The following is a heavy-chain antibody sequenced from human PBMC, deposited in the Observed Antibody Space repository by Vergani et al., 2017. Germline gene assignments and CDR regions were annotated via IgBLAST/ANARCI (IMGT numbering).Heavy chain of an antibody. CDR3: ARGATAAAGPDYYYYYYMDV. V-gene: IGHV1-18*01. J-gene: IGHJ6*03. CDR1: SHTFQTYG. D-gene: IGHD6-13*01. Sequence: QVQLVQSGAELKKPGASVSVSCKGSSHTFQTYGISWVRQAPGKGLEWMAWIRPYTGHTIYAQKFQDRVTMTADTSTNTAYMELRSLRSDDTAVYFCARGATAAAGPDYYYYYYMDVWGKGTTVTVSS. CDR2: IRPYTGHT.